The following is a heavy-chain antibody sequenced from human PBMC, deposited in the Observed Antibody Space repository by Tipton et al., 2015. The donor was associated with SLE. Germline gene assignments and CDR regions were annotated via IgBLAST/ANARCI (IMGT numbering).Heavy chain of an antibody. J-gene: IGHJ4*02. CDR2: IYYSGST. CDR3: ARVMIAGAFDY. D-gene: IGHD3-22*01. V-gene: IGHV4-39*07. CDR1: GGSISSSSYY. Sequence: LRLSCTVSGGSISSSSYYWGWIRQPPGKGLEWIGSIYYSGSTYYNPSLKSRVTISVDTSKNQFSLKLSSVTAADTAVYYCARVMIAGAFDYWGQGTLVTVSS.